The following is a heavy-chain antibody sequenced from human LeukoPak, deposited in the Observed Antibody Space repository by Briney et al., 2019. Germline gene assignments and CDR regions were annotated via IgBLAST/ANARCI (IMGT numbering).Heavy chain of an antibody. CDR2: ISGFNGNT. Sequence: ASVKVSCKASGYTFTSYGFNWVRQAPGQGLEWMGWISGFNGNTNYAQKVQGRVTMTTETSTSTAYMELRSLRSDDTAVYYCARGGVGSTYYFNYWGQGTLVTVSS. CDR3: ARGGVGSTYYFNY. CDR1: GYTFTSYG. J-gene: IGHJ4*02. V-gene: IGHV1-18*01. D-gene: IGHD1-26*01.